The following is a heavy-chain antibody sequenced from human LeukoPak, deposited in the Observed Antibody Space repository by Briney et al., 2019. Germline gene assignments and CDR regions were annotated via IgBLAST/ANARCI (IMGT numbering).Heavy chain of an antibody. V-gene: IGHV4-31*03. CDR1: GGSISSGGYS. D-gene: IGHD6-13*01. Sequence: PSETLSLTCTVSGGSISSGGYSWSWIRQHPGKGLEWIGYIYYSGSTYYNPSLKSRVTISVDTSKNQFSLKLSSVTAADTAVYYCASTRSAAAAFYYFDYWGQGTLVTVSS. CDR2: IYYSGST. CDR3: ASTRSAAAAFYYFDY. J-gene: IGHJ4*02.